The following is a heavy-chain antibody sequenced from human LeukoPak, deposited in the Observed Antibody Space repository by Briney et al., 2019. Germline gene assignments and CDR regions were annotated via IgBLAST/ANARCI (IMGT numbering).Heavy chain of an antibody. D-gene: IGHD2-2*01. V-gene: IGHV3-11*01. J-gene: IGHJ3*02. CDR3: ARVGLSPIDAFDI. CDR2: ISSSGSTI. Sequence: GGSLRLSCAASGFTFSDYYMSWIRQAPGKGLEWVSYISSSGSTIYYADSVKGRFTISRDNAKNSLYLQMNSLRAEDTAVYHCARVGLSPIDAFDIWGQGTMVTVSS. CDR1: GFTFSDYY.